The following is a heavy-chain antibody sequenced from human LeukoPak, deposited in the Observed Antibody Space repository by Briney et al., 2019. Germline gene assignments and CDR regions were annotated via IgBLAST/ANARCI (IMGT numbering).Heavy chain of an antibody. D-gene: IGHD2-2*01. CDR2: ISSSSSYI. Sequence: GGSLRLSCAASGFTSSSYSMNWVRQAPGKGLEWVSSISSSSSYIYYADSVKGRFTISRDNAKNSLYLQMNSLRAEDTAVYYCARGIVVVPAAIDLPYYFDYWGQGTLVTISS. CDR3: ARGIVVVPAAIDLPYYFDY. CDR1: GFTSSSYS. J-gene: IGHJ4*02. V-gene: IGHV3-21*01.